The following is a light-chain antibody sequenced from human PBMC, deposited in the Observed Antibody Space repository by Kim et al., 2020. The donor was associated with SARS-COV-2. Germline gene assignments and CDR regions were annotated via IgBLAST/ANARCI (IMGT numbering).Light chain of an antibody. CDR1: QDIRKF. Sequence: VGDSVTITCQASQDIRKFLNWYQHKPGKAPELLISDASTLRTGVPSRFSGSASGTHFTFTISNLQPEDIATDYCQQYNNLQAITFGQGTRLEIK. CDR2: DAS. CDR3: QQYNNLQAIT. V-gene: IGKV1-33*01. J-gene: IGKJ5*01.